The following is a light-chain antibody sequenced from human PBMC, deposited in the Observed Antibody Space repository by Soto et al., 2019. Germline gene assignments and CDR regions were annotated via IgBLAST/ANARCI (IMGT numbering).Light chain of an antibody. V-gene: IGLV2-14*01. Sequence: QSALTQPASVSGSPGQSITISCTGTSSDVGGYNYVSWYQQHPGKAPKLMIYEVSNRPSGVSNRFSGSKSGNTASLTISGLQAEDEADYYCSSYTSISTVFGGGTKL. CDR1: SSDVGGYNY. CDR3: SSYTSISTV. J-gene: IGLJ2*01. CDR2: EVS.